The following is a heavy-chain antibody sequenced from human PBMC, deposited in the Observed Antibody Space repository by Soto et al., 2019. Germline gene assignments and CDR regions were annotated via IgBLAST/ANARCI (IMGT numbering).Heavy chain of an antibody. J-gene: IGHJ6*02. CDR3: ARPQAAYYGMDV. Sequence: QVQLQQWGAGLLKPSETLSLTCAVYGGSFSGYYWSWIRQPPGKGLEWIGEINHSGSTNYNPSLKSRVTISVDTSKNQFPLKLSSVTAADTAVYCCARPQAAYYGMDVWGQGTTVTVSS. D-gene: IGHD2-15*01. V-gene: IGHV4-34*01. CDR2: INHSGST. CDR1: GGSFSGYY.